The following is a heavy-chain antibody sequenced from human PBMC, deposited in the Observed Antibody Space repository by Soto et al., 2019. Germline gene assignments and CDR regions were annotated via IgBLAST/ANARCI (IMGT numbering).Heavy chain of an antibody. D-gene: IGHD5-12*01. CDR2: IRSRSNGYAT. J-gene: IGHJ4*02. CDR3: SRPGYSHYDYDY. CDR1: GFTLSGSV. V-gene: IGHV3-73*01. Sequence: GGSLRLSCAASGFTLSGSVIYWVRQPSGKGLEWVGRIRSRSNGYATAYAASVRGRFTISRDDSKNTAYQQMNSLKTEDTAVYYCSRPGYSHYDYDYWGKGTRVTVPS.